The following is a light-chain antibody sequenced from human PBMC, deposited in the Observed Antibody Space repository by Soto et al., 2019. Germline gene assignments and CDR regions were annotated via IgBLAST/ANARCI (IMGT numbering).Light chain of an antibody. CDR1: QGLSTY. J-gene: IGKJ1*01. V-gene: IGKV1-16*01. Sequence: DIQMTQSPSSLTASVGDRVTITCRASQGLSTYLGWYQQKPGKVPKSLIYSASNLQSGVPSRFSASVSGTEFTLTITDMLPDDFATYYCQQYYRYPWRFGQGTKVEIK. CDR3: QQYYRYPWR. CDR2: SAS.